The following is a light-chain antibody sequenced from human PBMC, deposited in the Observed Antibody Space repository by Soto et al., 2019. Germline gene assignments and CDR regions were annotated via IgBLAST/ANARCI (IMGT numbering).Light chain of an antibody. CDR2: AAS. V-gene: IGKV1-39*01. CDR1: QSISNH. CDR3: KQSAHSPGP. J-gene: IGKJ1*01. Sequence: DSDQAQWRSWLFASVQNRVVMSSRASQSISNHLNWYQQKPGKAPKLLIFAASSLQIGVPSRFGGSRSGRDFNPSITSLQPEDFASHYIKQSAHSPGPFGQGTKVDIK.